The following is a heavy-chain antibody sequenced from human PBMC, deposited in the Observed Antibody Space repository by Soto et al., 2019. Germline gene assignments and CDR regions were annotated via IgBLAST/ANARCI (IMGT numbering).Heavy chain of an antibody. D-gene: IGHD3-22*01. V-gene: IGHV1-8*01. J-gene: IGHJ4*02. CDR3: ARGGYYYDSSAYYRPFDY. CDR2: MNPNSGNT. CDR1: GYTFTSYY. Sequence: ASVKVSCKASGYTFTSYYINWVRQATGQGLEWMGWMNPNSGNTGYAQKFQGRVTMTRSTSMSTAYMELSSLRSEDTAVYYCARGGYYYDSSAYYRPFDYWGQGTLVTVSS.